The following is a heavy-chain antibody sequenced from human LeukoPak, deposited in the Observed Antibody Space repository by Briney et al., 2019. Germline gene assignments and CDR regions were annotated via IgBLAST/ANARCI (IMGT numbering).Heavy chain of an antibody. D-gene: IGHD6-19*01. J-gene: IGHJ6*02. CDR1: GFTFSSYS. CDR3: ARDSDSSGWYALDV. V-gene: IGHV3-21*01. CDR2: ISSSSSYI. Sequence: GGSLRLSCAASGFTFSSYSMNWVRQAPGKGLEWVSSISSSSSYIYYADSVKGRFTISRDNAKNSLYLQMNSLRAEDTAVYYCARDSDSSGWYALDVRGQGTTVTVSS.